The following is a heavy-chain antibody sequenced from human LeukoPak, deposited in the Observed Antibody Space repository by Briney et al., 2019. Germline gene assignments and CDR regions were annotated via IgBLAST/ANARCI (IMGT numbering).Heavy chain of an antibody. Sequence: GGSLRLSCAASGFTFTNYAMGWVRQAPGKGLEWVSALSSSGSSTYYADSVKGRFTLSSDSSRNTVYFQLNNLRVEDTAIYYCARASWVSSTDAVRWGQGTLVTVSS. CDR1: GFTFTNYA. V-gene: IGHV3-23*01. J-gene: IGHJ4*02. CDR3: ARASWVSSTDAVR. CDR2: LSSSGSST. D-gene: IGHD3-16*01.